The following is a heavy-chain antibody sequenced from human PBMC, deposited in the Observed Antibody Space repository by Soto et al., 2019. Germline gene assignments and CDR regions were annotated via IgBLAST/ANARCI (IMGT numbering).Heavy chain of an antibody. CDR2: ISYDGSNK. CDR1: GFTFSSYA. J-gene: IGHJ5*02. D-gene: IGHD3-3*01. Sequence: GGSLRLSCAASGFTFSSYAMHWVRQAPGKGLEWVAVISYDGSNKYYADSVKGRFTISRDNSKNTLYLQVNSLRAEDTAVYYCARGNYDFWSGYYTEGDWFDPWGQGTLVTVSS. CDR3: ARGNYDFWSGYYTEGDWFDP. V-gene: IGHV3-30-3*01.